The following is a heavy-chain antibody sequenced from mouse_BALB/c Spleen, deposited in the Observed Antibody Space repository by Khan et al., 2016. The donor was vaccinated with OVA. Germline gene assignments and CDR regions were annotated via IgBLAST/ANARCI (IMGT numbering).Heavy chain of an antibody. CDR2: IWSYGST. J-gene: IGHJ4*01. V-gene: IGHV2-6-1*01. Sequence: QVQLQQSGPGLVAPSQSLSITCTISGFSLTNYGVHWVRLPPGKGLVWLVVIWSYGSTTYNSALQSRLSISKDNSKSQVFLQMNSLQTDDTAMYYCARQPNYHYYVMDYWGQGTSVTVSS. CDR3: ARQPNYHYYVMDY. CDR1: GFSLTNYG. D-gene: IGHD1-1*02.